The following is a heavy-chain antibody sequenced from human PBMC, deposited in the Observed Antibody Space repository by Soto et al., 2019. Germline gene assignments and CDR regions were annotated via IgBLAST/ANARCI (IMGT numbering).Heavy chain of an antibody. CDR2: IYYSGST. D-gene: IGHD3-9*01. Sequence: SETLSLTCTVSGGSISSYYWSWIRQPPGKGLEWIGYIYYSGSTNYNPSLKSRVTISVDTSKNQFSLKLSSVTAADTAVYYCASAATGWPVDQLDYWGQGTLVTVSS. V-gene: IGHV4-59*08. J-gene: IGHJ4*02. CDR1: GGSISSYY. CDR3: ASAATGWPVDQLDY.